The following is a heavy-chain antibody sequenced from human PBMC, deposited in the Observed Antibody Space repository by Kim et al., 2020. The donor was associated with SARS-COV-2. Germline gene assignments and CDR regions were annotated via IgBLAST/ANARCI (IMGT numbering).Heavy chain of an antibody. CDR3: AHRRSGWFGIQFDP. CDR1: GFSLSTSGVG. V-gene: IGHV2-5*02. D-gene: IGHD3-10*01. CDR2: IYWDDDK. J-gene: IGHJ5*02. Sequence: SGPTLVKPTQTLTLTCTFSGFSLSTSGVGVGWIRQPPGKALEWLALIYWDDDKRYSPSLKSRLTITKDTSKNQVVLTMTNMDPVDTATYYCAHRRSGWFGIQFDPWGQGTLVTVSS.